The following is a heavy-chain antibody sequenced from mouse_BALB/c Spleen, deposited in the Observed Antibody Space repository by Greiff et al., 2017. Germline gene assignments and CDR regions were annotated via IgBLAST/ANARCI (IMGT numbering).Heavy chain of an antibody. CDR2: IRNKANGYTT. J-gene: IGHJ3*01. CDR1: GFTFTDYY. Sequence: EVHLVESGGGLVQPGGSLRLSCATSGFTFTDYYMSWVRQPPGKALEWLGFIRNKANGYTTEYSASVKGRFTISRDNSQSILYLQMNTLRAEDSATYYCARDGFIYYDYSWFAYWGQGTLVTVSA. CDR3: ARDGFIYYDYSWFAY. D-gene: IGHD2-4*01. V-gene: IGHV7-3*02.